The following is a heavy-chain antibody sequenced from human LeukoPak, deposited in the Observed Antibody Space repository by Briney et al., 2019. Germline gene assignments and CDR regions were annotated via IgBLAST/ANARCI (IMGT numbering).Heavy chain of an antibody. Sequence: ASVKVSCKASGYTFTSYDINWVRQATGQGLEWMGWMNPNSGNAGYAQKFQGRVTMTRNTSISTAYMELSSLRSEDTAVYYCARVRYFDWLFRLGGNYYYMDVWGKGTTVTISS. CDR3: ARVRYFDWLFRLGGNYYYMDV. D-gene: IGHD3-9*01. J-gene: IGHJ6*03. V-gene: IGHV1-8*01. CDR2: MNPNSGNA. CDR1: GYTFTSYD.